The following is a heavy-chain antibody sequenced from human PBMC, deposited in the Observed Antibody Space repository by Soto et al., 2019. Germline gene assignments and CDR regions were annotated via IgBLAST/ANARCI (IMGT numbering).Heavy chain of an antibody. Sequence: GGSLRLSCAASDFDFSSYGIHWVRQAPGKGLEWVAALSYDGRETFYADSAKGRFTVSKEMSKNTAFLQMNALRHEDTAVYFCARDSGWPILNFDNWGQGTPVTVSS. CDR2: LSYDGRET. V-gene: IGHV3-30*03. D-gene: IGHD3-10*01. CDR1: DFDFSSYG. CDR3: ARDSGWPILNFDN. J-gene: IGHJ4*02.